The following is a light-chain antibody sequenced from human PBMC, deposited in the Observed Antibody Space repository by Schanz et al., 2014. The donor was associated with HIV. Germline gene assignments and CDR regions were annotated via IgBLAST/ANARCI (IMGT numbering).Light chain of an antibody. CDR1: SSNIGAGYI. CDR3: GTWDDSLNAWV. CDR2: GNS. V-gene: IGLV1-40*01. Sequence: QSVLTQPPSVSGAPGQRVTISCTGSSSNIGAGYIVHLAQQIPGTAPKLLIYGNSNRPSGVPDQFSGSKSGTSASLAISGLQSEDETDYYCGTWDDSLNAWVFGGGTKLTVL. J-gene: IGLJ3*02.